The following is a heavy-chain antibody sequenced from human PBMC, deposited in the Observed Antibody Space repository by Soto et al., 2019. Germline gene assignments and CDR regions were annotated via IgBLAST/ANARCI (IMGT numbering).Heavy chain of an antibody. V-gene: IGHV3-33*01. CDR2: IWHDGSQE. CDR1: GFTFSSHG. Sequence: QVQLVESGGGVVQPGRSLRLSCAASGFTFSSHGMHWVRQAPGKVLEWVAVIWHDGSQEYYADSVRGRFTISRDNSKKMVYLQMKSPRDEEAAVYKWARVGPLTTNYGTDGWGQGTRVTVSS. D-gene: IGHD4-4*01. J-gene: IGHJ6*02. CDR3: ARVGPLTTNYGTDG.